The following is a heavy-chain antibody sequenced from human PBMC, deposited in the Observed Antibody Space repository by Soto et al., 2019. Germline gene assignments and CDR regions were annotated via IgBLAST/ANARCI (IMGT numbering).Heavy chain of an antibody. CDR3: ARHYQPGYSSGWYGDFDY. J-gene: IGHJ4*02. V-gene: IGHV5-10-1*03. CDR1: GYSFTSYW. D-gene: IGHD6-19*01. Sequence: EVQLVQSGAEVKKPGESLRISCKGSGYSFTSYWISWVRQMPGKGLEWMGRIDPSDSYTNYSPSFQGHVTISADKSISTAYLQWSRLKASDTAMYYCARHYQPGYSSGWYGDFDYWGQGTLVTVSS. CDR2: IDPSDSYT.